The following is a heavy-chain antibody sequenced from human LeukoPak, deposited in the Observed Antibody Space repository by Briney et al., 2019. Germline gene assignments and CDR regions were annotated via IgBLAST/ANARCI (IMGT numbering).Heavy chain of an antibody. D-gene: IGHD3-10*01. V-gene: IGHV4-34*01. CDR3: ARGTGSYAIGYYYYYMDV. J-gene: IGHJ6*03. CDR1: GGSFSGYY. Sequence: SETLSLTCAVYGGSFSGYYWSWIRQPPGKGLEWIGEINHSGSTNYNPSLKSRVTISVDTSKNQFSLKLSSVTAADTAVYYCARGTGSYAIGYYYYYMDVWGKGTTVTVSS. CDR2: INHSGST.